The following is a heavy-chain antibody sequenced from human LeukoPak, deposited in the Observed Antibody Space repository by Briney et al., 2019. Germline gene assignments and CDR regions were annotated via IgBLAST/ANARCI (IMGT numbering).Heavy chain of an antibody. CDR2: IIPILGIA. CDR1: GGTFSSYA. D-gene: IGHD5-18*01. J-gene: IGHJ4*02. Sequence: SVKVSCKASGGTFSSYAISWVRQAPGQGLEWMGRIIPILGIANYAQKFQGRVTITADKSTSTAYMELSSLRSEDTAVYYCARARVRGYSYGQLDYWGQGTLVTVSS. CDR3: ARARVRGYSYGQLDY. V-gene: IGHV1-69*04.